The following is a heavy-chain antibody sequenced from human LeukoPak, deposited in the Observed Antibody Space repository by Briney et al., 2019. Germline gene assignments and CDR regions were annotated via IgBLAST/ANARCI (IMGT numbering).Heavy chain of an antibody. D-gene: IGHD4-11*01. J-gene: IGHJ3*02. Sequence: GGSLRLSCAASGFTFSSYWMSWVRQAPGKGLEWVANIKQDGSEKYYVDSVKGRFTISRDNAKNLLYLQMNSLRAEDTAVYYCARDLQYVVRAFDIWGQGTMVTVSS. V-gene: IGHV3-7*01. CDR1: GFTFSSYW. CDR2: IKQDGSEK. CDR3: ARDLQYVVRAFDI.